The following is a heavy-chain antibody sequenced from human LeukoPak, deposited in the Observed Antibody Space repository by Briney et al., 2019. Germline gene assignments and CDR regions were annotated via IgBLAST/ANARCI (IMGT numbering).Heavy chain of an antibody. J-gene: IGHJ3*02. CDR3: ARGPTDFDASDI. CDR2: IKQDGSET. V-gene: IGHV3-7*01. CDR1: GFTISSYW. Sequence: GGSLRLSCAASGFTISSYWMSWVRQVPGKGLESVAHIKQDGSETYYVDTVRGRFIISRDNAKNSLYLQMNSLRVEDTAVYHCARGPTDFDASDIWGPGTLVTASS.